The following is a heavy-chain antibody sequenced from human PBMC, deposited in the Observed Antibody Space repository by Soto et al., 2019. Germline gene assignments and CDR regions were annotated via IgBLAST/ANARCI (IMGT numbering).Heavy chain of an antibody. V-gene: IGHV3-30*18. CDR1: GFTFSTYG. J-gene: IGHJ6*02. Sequence: QVQLVESGGGEVQPGRSLTISCAASGFTFSTYGMHWVRQTPGKGLEWVAVISYDGTNKFYSDSVKGPFTISRDNFKNTLTLQMNSLSADDTAVYSCAKDLQSYGDYDYYCYGMDVWGLGTRVTVSS. CDR3: AKDLQSYGDYDYYCYGMDV. D-gene: IGHD4-17*01. CDR2: ISYDGTNK.